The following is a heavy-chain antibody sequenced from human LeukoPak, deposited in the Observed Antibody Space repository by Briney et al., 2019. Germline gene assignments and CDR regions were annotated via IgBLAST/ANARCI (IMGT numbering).Heavy chain of an antibody. CDR3: ARAYGSGLNWFDP. V-gene: IGHV1-18*01. CDR2: INTYNGNT. D-gene: IGHD3-10*01. Sequence: GASVKVSCKASGYTFTSYGISWVRQAPGQGLEWMGWINTYNGNTNYAQKLQGRVTMTTDTSTNTAYMELRSLRSDDTAVYYCARAYGSGLNWFDPWGQGTPVTVSS. J-gene: IGHJ5*02. CDR1: GYTFTSYG.